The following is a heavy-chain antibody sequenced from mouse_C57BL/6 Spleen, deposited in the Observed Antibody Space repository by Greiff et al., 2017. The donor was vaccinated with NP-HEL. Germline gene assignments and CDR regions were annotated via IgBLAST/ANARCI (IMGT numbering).Heavy chain of an antibody. Sequence: QVQLKESGAELVMPGASVKLSCKASGYTFTSYWMHWVKQRPGQGLEWIGEIDPSDSYTNYNQKFKGKSTLTVDKSSSTAYMQLSSLTSEDSAVYYCARTLVAHAMDYWGQGTSVTVSS. D-gene: IGHD1-1*01. J-gene: IGHJ4*01. V-gene: IGHV1-69*01. CDR3: ARTLVAHAMDY. CDR2: IDPSDSYT. CDR1: GYTFTSYW.